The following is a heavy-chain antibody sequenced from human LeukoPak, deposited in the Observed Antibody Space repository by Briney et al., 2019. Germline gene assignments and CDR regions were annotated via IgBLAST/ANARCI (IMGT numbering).Heavy chain of an antibody. CDR1: GFTFDDDG. D-gene: IGHD3-22*01. CDR3: ARAYYYDSSGYYSWGDAFDI. V-gene: IGHV3-20*04. J-gene: IGHJ3*02. CDR2: INWSGGST. Sequence: PGGSLRLSCAASGFTFDDDGMSWVRQAPGKGLEWVSGINWSGGSTGYADSVKGRFTISRDNAKNSLYLQMNSLRAEDTALYYCARAYYYDSSGYYSWGDAFDIWGQGTMVTVSS.